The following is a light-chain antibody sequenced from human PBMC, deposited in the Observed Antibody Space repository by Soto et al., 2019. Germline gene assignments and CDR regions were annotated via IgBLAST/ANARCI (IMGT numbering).Light chain of an antibody. V-gene: IGLV2-14*03. CDR1: SSDIGGYNF. CDR3: SSYSGSSTLGV. J-gene: IGLJ2*01. Sequence: QSALTQPASVSGSPGQSIAISCTGTSSDIGGYNFVSWYQQHPGKAPKLVIYDVNIRPSGVSDRFSGSKSGNTASLTISGLQAEDEADYYCSSYSGSSTLGVFGGGTKLTVL. CDR2: DVN.